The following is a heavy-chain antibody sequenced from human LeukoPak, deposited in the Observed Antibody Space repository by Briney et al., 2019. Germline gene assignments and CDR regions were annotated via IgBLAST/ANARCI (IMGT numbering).Heavy chain of an antibody. V-gene: IGHV3-48*01. CDR3: AKDYSSGWYAVYYMDV. D-gene: IGHD6-19*01. CDR2: ITSSSATL. J-gene: IGHJ6*03. Sequence: PGGSLRLSCAASGFTFTTYSMNWVRQAPGKGLEWVSYITSSSATLYYADSVKGRFTISRDNSKNTLYLQMNSLRAEDTAVYYCAKDYSSGWYAVYYMDVWGKGTTVTISS. CDR1: GFTFTTYS.